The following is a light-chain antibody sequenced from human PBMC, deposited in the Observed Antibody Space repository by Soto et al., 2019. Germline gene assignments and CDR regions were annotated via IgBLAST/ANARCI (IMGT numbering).Light chain of an antibody. CDR1: QSFTNN. J-gene: IGKJ2*01. CDR3: LQYHVWPSRT. CDR2: AAS. V-gene: IGKV3-15*01. Sequence: ERVMTQSPVTLSVSPGVRATLSCRASQSFTNNLAWYQQRPGQPPRLLIYAASTRATGVPARFSDSGSETEFTLSISSVQSEDFGVYYCLQYHVWPSRTFGQGTNLEIK.